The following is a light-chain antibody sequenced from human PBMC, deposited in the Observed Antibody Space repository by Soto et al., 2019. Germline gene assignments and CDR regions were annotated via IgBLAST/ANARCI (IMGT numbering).Light chain of an antibody. CDR3: QQSGSSPLT. Sequence: EIVLKKSPGTLSLSPGERATLSCRASQSVGSTFLAWYQHKVGQAPRLLIYGASSRAPGIPDRFSGSGSGTDFSLIISRLEPEDFAVYYCQQSGSSPLTFGGGAKVDVK. J-gene: IGKJ4*01. CDR1: QSVGSTF. V-gene: IGKV3-20*01. CDR2: GAS.